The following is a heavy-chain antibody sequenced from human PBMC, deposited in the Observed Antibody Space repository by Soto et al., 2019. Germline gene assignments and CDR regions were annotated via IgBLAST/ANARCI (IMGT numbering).Heavy chain of an antibody. V-gene: IGHV1-69*06. CDR2: IIPIFGTA. CDR1: GGTFSSYA. D-gene: IGHD3-22*01. CDR3: ASGLLLDYYDSSGYSDAFDI. J-gene: IGHJ3*02. Sequence: SVKVSCKASGGTFSSYAISWVRQAPGQGLEWMGGIIPIFGTANYAQKFQGRVTITADKSTSTAYMELSSLRSEDTAVYYCASGLLLDYYDSSGYSDAFDIWGQGTMVTVSS.